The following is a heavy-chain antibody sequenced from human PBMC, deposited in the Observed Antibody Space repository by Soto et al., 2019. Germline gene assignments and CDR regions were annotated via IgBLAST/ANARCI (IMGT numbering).Heavy chain of an antibody. CDR2: IYYSGST. V-gene: IGHV4-31*11. Sequence: SETLSLTCAVSGYSISSGYYWSWIRQHPGKGLEWIGYIYYSGSTYYNPSLKSRVTISVDTSKNQFSLKLSSVTAADTAVYYCARISNYYGSGNYYYYGMDVWGQGTTVTVSS. J-gene: IGHJ6*02. D-gene: IGHD3-10*01. CDR3: ARISNYYGSGNYYYYGMDV. CDR1: GYSISSGYY.